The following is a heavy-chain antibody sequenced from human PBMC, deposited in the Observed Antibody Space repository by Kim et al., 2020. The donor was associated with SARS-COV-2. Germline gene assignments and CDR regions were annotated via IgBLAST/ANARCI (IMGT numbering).Heavy chain of an antibody. Sequence: VMGRFTISRENAKNCLYLQMNSLRAGDTAVYYCARVLSAVTHDYWYFDLWGRGTLVTVSS. J-gene: IGHJ2*01. CDR3: ARVLSAVTHDYWYFDL. V-gene: IGHV3-13*01. D-gene: IGHD4-17*01.